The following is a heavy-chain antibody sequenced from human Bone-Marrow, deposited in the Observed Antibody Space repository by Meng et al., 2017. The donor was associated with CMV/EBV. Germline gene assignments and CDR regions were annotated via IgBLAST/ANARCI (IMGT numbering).Heavy chain of an antibody. V-gene: IGHV3-30-3*01. CDR1: GFTFSSYA. D-gene: IGHD3-3*01. J-gene: IGHJ4*02. CDR2: ISYDGSNK. CDR3: ARVNYDFWSGPYYFDS. Sequence: GESLKISCAASGFTFSSYAMHWVRQAPGKGLEWVAVISYDGSNKYYADSVKGRFTISRDNSKNTLYLQMNSLSAEDTAVYYCARVNYDFWSGPYYFDSWGQGTLVTVSS.